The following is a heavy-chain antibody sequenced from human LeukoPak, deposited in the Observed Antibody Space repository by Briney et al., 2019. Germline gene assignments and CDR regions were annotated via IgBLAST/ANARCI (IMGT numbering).Heavy chain of an antibody. V-gene: IGHV3-23*01. J-gene: IGHJ6*02. CDR3: AGVLTGHYYYYGMDV. Sequence: GGSLRLSCAASGFTFSGSAMHWVRQASGKGLEWVSAISGSGGSTYYADSVKGRFTISRDNSKNTLYLQMNSLRAEDTAVYYCAGVLTGHYYYYGMDVWGQGTTVTVSS. CDR1: GFTFSGSA. D-gene: IGHD2-8*01. CDR2: ISGSGGST.